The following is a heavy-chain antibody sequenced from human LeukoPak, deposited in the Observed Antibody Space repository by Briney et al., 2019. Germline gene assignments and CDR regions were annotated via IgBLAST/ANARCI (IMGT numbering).Heavy chain of an antibody. Sequence: GGSLRLSCAASGFTFSSYSMNWVRQAPGKGLEWVSSISSSSSYMYYADSVKGRFTISRDNAKNSLYLQMNSLRAEDTAVYYCARGQEDFDYWGQGTLVTVSS. CDR3: ARGQEDFDY. V-gene: IGHV3-21*01. CDR2: ISSSSSYM. CDR1: GFTFSSYS. J-gene: IGHJ4*02.